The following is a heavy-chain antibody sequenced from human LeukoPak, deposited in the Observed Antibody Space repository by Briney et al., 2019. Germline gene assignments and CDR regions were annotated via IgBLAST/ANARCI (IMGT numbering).Heavy chain of an antibody. V-gene: IGHV3-23*01. Sequence: HTGGSLRLSCAASGFTFSSYAMSWVRQAPGKGLEWVSAISGSGGSTYYADSVKGRFTISRDNSKNTLYLQMNSLRAEDTAVYYCAKKAARAWDYDFWSGYYTGFDYWGQGTLVTVSS. J-gene: IGHJ4*02. CDR3: AKKAARAWDYDFWSGYYTGFDY. CDR1: GFTFSSYA. D-gene: IGHD3-3*01. CDR2: ISGSGGST.